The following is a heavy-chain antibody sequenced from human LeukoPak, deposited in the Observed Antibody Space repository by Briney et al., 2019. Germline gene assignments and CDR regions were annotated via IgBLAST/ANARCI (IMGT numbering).Heavy chain of an antibody. J-gene: IGHJ4*02. CDR2: INSDGSST. CDR3: TRGILGMYGDYHFDS. CDR1: GFTFSNYG. D-gene: IGHD4-17*01. V-gene: IGHV3-74*01. Sequence: GGSLRLSCAGSGFTFSNYGMYWVRQAPGKGVVWVSRINSDGSSTSYADSVKGRFTISRDNAKNTVYLEMNSLRAEDTAVYYCTRGILGMYGDYHFDSWGQGTLVTVSS.